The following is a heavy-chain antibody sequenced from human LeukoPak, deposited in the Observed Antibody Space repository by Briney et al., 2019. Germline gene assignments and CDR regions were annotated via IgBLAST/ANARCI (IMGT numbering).Heavy chain of an antibody. J-gene: IGHJ4*02. D-gene: IGHD3-9*01. CDR3: AVLNYDILTGFYNYFDY. CDR1: GGSISSGTYY. V-gene: IGHV4-61*02. CDR2: IYTSGTT. Sequence: SQTLSLTCTVSGGSISSGTYYWSWIRQPAGKALEWIGRIYTSGTTNYNPSLKSRVTMSIDTSKNQFSLKLSSVTAADTAVYYCAVLNYDILTGFYNYFDYWGQGTLVTVSS.